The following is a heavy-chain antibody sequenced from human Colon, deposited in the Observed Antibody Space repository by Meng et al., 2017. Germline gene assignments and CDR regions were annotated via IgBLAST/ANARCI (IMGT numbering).Heavy chain of an antibody. D-gene: IGHD3-22*01. CDR2: IYYSGST. CDR3: ARGASDYDFDY. V-gene: IGHV4-34*11. J-gene: IGHJ4*02. Sequence: QVQQQQWGPGLLKPSETLSLTCAVYGGSFSGYYWSWIRQPPGKGLEWIGYIYYSGSTNYNPSLKSRVTISVDTSKNQFSLKLSSVTAADTAVYYCARGASDYDFDYWGQGTLVTSPQ. CDR1: GGSFSGYY.